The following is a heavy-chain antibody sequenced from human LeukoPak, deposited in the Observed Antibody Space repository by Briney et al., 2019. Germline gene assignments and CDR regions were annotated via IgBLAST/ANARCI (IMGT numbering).Heavy chain of an antibody. CDR2: IIPIFGTA. Sequence: SVKVSCKASGGTFSNYAFSWVRQAPGQGLEWMGGIIPIFGTADYAQKFRGRVTITADESTSTAYMELSSLRSEDTAVYYCAMGVGGSSWYYWGQGTLVTVSS. CDR3: AMGVGGSSWYY. J-gene: IGHJ4*02. CDR1: GGTFSNYA. D-gene: IGHD6-13*01. V-gene: IGHV1-69*01.